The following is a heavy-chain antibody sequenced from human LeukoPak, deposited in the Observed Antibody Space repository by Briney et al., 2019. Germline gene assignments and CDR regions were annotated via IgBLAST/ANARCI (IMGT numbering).Heavy chain of an antibody. CDR3: AKGDSGTYLYYFEY. CDR1: GFTFSSYG. J-gene: IGHJ4*02. CDR2: ISGSGEIT. V-gene: IGHV3-23*01. Sequence: GGSLRLSCAASGFTFSSYGMSWVRQAPGKGLEWVSGISGSGEITYYADSLEGRFTISRDNSKNTLYLQMNSLRAEDTAVYYCAKGDSGTYLYYFEYWGQGTLVTVSS. D-gene: IGHD3-16*02.